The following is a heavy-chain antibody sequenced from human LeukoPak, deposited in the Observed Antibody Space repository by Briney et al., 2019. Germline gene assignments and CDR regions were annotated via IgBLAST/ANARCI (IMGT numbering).Heavy chain of an antibody. J-gene: IGHJ4*02. CDR2: IYYSGST. V-gene: IGHV4-31*03. D-gene: IGHD3-22*01. CDR1: GGSISSGGYY. Sequence: SETLSLTCTVSGGSISSGGYYWSWIRQHPGKGLEWIGYIYYSGSTYYNPSLKSRVTISVDTSKNQFSLKLTSVTAADTAVYYCARDRNYYDSSIGYWGRGSLVTVSS. CDR3: ARDRNYYDSSIGY.